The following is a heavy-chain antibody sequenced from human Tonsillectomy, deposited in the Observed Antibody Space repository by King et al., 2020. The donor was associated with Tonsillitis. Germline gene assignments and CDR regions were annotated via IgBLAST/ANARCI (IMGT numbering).Heavy chain of an antibody. CDR1: GGSISSGGYY. CDR2: IYYRGST. J-gene: IGHJ3*02. V-gene: IGHV4-31*03. D-gene: IGHD5-18*01. Sequence: VQLQESGPGLVKPSQTLSLTCTVSGGSISSGGYYWSWIRQHPGKGLEYIGFIYYRGSTYYNPSLSNRVSISVDTSKNQFSLKLSSVTAADTAVYYCARDSIGYNYGEGAFYIWGQGKMVTVSS. CDR3: ARDSIGYNYGEGAFYI.